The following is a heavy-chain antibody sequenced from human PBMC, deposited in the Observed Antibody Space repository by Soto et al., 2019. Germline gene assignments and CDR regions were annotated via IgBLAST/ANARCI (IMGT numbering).Heavy chain of an antibody. J-gene: IGHJ3*02. CDR3: ARSGSADDAFDI. V-gene: IGHV4-59*01. CDR2: IYYSGST. D-gene: IGHD3-10*01. CDR1: GGSISSYY. Sequence: PSETLSLTCTVSGGSISSYYWRWIRQPPGKGLEWIGYIYYSGSTNYNPSLKSRVTISVDTSKNQFSLKLSSVTAADTAVYYCARSGSADDAFDIWGQGTMVTVSS.